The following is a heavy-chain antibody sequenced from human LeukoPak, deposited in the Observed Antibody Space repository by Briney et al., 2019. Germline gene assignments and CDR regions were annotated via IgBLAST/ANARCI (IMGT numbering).Heavy chain of an antibody. CDR1: GFTFSSYW. CDR3: AKARLYYYDSSGYYFDY. D-gene: IGHD3-22*01. J-gene: IGHJ4*02. CDR2: IKQDGSEK. Sequence: GGSLRLSCAASGFTFSSYWMSWVRQAPGKGLEWVANIKQDGSEKYYVDSVKGRFTISRDNAKNSLYLQMNSLRAEDTAVYYCAKARLYYYDSSGYYFDYWGQGTLVTVSS. V-gene: IGHV3-7*01.